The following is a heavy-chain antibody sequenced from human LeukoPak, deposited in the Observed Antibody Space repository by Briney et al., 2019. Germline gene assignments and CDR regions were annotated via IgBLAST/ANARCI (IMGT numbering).Heavy chain of an antibody. CDR2: ISSSSSYI. V-gene: IGHV3-21*01. D-gene: IGHD3-22*01. Sequence: GGSLRLSCAASGFTFSSYSMNWVRQGPGKGLEWVSSISSSSSYIYYADSVKGRFTISRDNAKNSLYLQMNSLRAEDTAVYYCARDSDSSGYCDYWGQGTLVTVSS. CDR1: GFTFSSYS. CDR3: ARDSDSSGYCDY. J-gene: IGHJ4*02.